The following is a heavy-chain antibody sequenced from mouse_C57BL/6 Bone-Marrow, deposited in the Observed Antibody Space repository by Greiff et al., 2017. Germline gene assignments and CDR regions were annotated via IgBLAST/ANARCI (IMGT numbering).Heavy chain of an antibody. V-gene: IGHV1-76*01. CDR3: ARGGSRYDY. D-gene: IGHD1-1*01. Sequence: VQLQESGAELVRPGASVKLSCKASGYTFTDYYINWVKQRPGQGLEWIARIYPGSGNTYYNEKFKCKATLTAEKSSSTAYMQLSSLTSEDSAVYFCARGGSRYDYWGQGTTLTVSS. CDR2: IYPGSGNT. J-gene: IGHJ2*01. CDR1: GYTFTDYY.